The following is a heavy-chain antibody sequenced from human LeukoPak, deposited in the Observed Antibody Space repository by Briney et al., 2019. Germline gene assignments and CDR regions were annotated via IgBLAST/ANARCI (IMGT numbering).Heavy chain of an antibody. V-gene: IGHV4-59*01. D-gene: IGHD4-11*01. J-gene: IGHJ3*01. Sequence: SETLSLTCTVSGGSINSFYWNWIRQPPGKEPEWVGYIYHSGSTNYNPSLKSRLTISLDTPKNQFSLKLTSVTAADTAIYYCARVGGMTTANNAAFDVWGRGTMVTVSS. CDR1: GGSINSFY. CDR2: IYHSGST. CDR3: ARVGGMTTANNAAFDV.